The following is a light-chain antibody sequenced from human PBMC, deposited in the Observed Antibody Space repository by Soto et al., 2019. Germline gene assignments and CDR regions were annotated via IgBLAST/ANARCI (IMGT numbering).Light chain of an antibody. Sequence: EIVLTQSPGTLSLSPGERATLSCRASQSVSSYLAWYQQKPGQAPRLLIYDASTMATGISARFSGSGSGTVFTLTISSLEPEDFAIYYCQQRSNWPVTFGQGTKVEVK. CDR3: QQRSNWPVT. V-gene: IGKV3-11*01. CDR1: QSVSSY. J-gene: IGKJ1*01. CDR2: DAS.